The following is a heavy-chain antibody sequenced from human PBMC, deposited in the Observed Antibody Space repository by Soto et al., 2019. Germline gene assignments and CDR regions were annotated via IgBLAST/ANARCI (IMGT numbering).Heavy chain of an antibody. CDR2: TYYRSKWYS. CDR1: GYSVSDNSAA. J-gene: IGHJ4*02. Sequence: PSQTLSLTCAISGYSVSDNSAAWNWIRQSPSKGLEWLGRTYYRSKWYSDYAISVKSRITINPDTSKNQFSLQLSSVTPEDTAVYYCARDGYSSSYDFDYWGQGTLVTVSS. D-gene: IGHD6-6*01. CDR3: ARDGYSSSYDFDY. V-gene: IGHV6-1*01.